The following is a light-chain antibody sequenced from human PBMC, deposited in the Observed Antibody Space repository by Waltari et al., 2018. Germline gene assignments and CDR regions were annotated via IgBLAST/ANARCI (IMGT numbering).Light chain of an antibody. V-gene: IGKV1-39*01. J-gene: IGKJ2*01. CDR3: QQSQGFPYT. CDR2: GAS. CDR1: HNIDVF. Sequence: DIQMTQSPSSRSASVGGSVTMSCRASHNIDVFLNWYQQNPGKAPKLLIFGASSLQNGVPSRFSGSGSGTDFTLTITSLSSEDSATYYCQQSQGFPYTFGQGTKLEIK.